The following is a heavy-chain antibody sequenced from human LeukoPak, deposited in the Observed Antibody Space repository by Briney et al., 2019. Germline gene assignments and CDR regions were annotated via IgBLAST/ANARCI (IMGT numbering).Heavy chain of an antibody. V-gene: IGHV3-11*01. CDR3: ARKRGYDFWSGSSDAFDI. D-gene: IGHD3-3*01. Sequence: GGSLRLSCAASGFTFSDYYMNWIRQAPGKGLEWVSYISNSGSTIYYADSVKGRFTISRDNAENSVHLQMNSLRAEDTAVYYCARKRGYDFWSGSSDAFDIWGQGTMVTVSS. CDR1: GFTFSDYY. CDR2: ISNSGSTI. J-gene: IGHJ3*02.